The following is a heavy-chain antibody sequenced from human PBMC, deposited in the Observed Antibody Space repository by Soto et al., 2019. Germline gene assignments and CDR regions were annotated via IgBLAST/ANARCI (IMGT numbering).Heavy chain of an antibody. Sequence: VQLVESGGGVVQPGRSVRLSCAASGFTFSRYGMHWVRQAPGKGLEWVTVISYDGSDKYYADSVKGRFTISRDNSKNTLYLQMNSLRVEDTAIYYCAKGQIVATGRGYYGMDVWGQGTTVTVSS. CDR3: AKGQIVATGRGYYGMDV. CDR1: GFTFSRYG. CDR2: ISYDGSDK. J-gene: IGHJ6*02. V-gene: IGHV3-30*18. D-gene: IGHD5-12*01.